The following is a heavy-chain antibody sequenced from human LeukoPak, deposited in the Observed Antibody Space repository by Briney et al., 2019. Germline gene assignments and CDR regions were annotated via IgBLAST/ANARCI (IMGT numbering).Heavy chain of an antibody. CDR2: ISGSGGST. D-gene: IGHD3-22*01. Sequence: GGSLRLSCAASGFTFSSYAMSWVRQAPGKGLEWVSAISGSGGSTYYADSAKGRFTISRDNAKNTLYLQMNSLRAEDTAVYYCARLERDSSAPHRLWGQGTLVTVSS. V-gene: IGHV3-23*01. CDR1: GFTFSSYA. J-gene: IGHJ4*02. CDR3: ARLERDSSAPHRL.